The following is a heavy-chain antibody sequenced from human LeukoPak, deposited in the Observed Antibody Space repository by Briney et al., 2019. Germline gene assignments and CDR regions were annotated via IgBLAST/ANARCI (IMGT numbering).Heavy chain of an antibody. CDR3: ARDGDFVDGSGSYYTMDV. V-gene: IGHV4-59*01. D-gene: IGHD3-10*01. CDR1: GGSISSYY. Sequence: SETLSLTCTVSGGSISSYYWSWIRQPQGKGLEWIGYIYYSGSTNYNPSLKSRVTIPLDTSKNQFSLKLRSVTAADTAAYYCARDGDFVDGSGSYYTMDVWGQGTTVTVSS. J-gene: IGHJ6*02. CDR2: IYYSGST.